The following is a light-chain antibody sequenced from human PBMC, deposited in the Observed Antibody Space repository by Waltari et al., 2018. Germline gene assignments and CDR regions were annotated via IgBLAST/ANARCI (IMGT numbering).Light chain of an antibody. CDR2: AAS. Sequence: DIQMTQSPSSLSASVGDRVTITCRASQSISNYLNWYQQEPGKAPKLLIYAASSLQGGVPSRFSGSGFGTDFTLTINGLQPEDFATYFCQQYDSYPHTFGQGTRLEVK. CDR1: QSISNY. CDR3: QQYDSYPHT. J-gene: IGKJ2*01. V-gene: IGKV1-16*01.